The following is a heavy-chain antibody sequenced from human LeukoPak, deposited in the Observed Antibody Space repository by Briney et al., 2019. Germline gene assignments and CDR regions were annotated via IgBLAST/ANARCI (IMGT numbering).Heavy chain of an antibody. D-gene: IGHD2-21*01. CDR2: ITSSSSTI. J-gene: IGHJ4*02. V-gene: IGHV3-48*01. CDR1: GFTFSSYD. CDR3: ASPAYCGGDCYG. Sequence: GGSLRLSCAASGFTFSSYDMNWVRQAPGKGLEWVSYITSSSSTIYYADSVKGRFTVSRDNAKNSLYLQMNSLRVEDTAVYYCASPAYCGGDCYGWGQGTLVTVPS.